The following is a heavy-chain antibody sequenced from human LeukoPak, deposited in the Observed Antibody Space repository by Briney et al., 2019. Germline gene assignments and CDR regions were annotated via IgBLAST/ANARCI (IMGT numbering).Heavy chain of an antibody. J-gene: IGHJ6*02. Sequence: GGSLRLSCAASAFTFSSYSMNWVRQAPGKGLEWVSSISSSITYIYYADSAKGRFTISRDNAKNSLYLQMNSLRAGDTAVYYCARVLAAAGPISYYYAMDVWGQGTTVTVSS. V-gene: IGHV3-21*01. CDR1: AFTFSSYS. CDR2: ISSSITYI. CDR3: ARVLAAAGPISYYYAMDV. D-gene: IGHD6-13*01.